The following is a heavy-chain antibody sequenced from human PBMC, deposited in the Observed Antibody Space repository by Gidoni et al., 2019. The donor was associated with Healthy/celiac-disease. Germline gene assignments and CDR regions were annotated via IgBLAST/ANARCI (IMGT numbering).Heavy chain of an antibody. CDR2: IDPSDSYT. CDR1: GYSFTSYW. Sequence: EVQLVQSGAEVKKPGASLRISCKGSGYSFTSYWISWVRQMPGKGLAWMGRIDPSDSYTNYSPSFQGHVTISADKSISTAYLQWSSLKASDTAMYYCAREVYSSSFWFDPWGQGTLVTVSS. V-gene: IGHV5-10-1*03. CDR3: AREVYSSSFWFDP. D-gene: IGHD6-6*01. J-gene: IGHJ5*02.